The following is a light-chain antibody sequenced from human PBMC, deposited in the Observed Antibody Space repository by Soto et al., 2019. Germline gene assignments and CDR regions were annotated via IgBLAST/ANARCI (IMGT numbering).Light chain of an antibody. CDR2: DAS. CDR3: QQYKNWPSIT. CDR1: QSVRNN. J-gene: IGKJ5*01. V-gene: IGKV3-15*01. Sequence: EIVMTQSPATLSVSPGERATLPCRASQSVRNNLAWYQQKPGQAPRLLIYDASTRATGIPARFSGSGSGTEFTLTISSLQSEDFAVYYCQQYKNWPSITFGQGTRLEIK.